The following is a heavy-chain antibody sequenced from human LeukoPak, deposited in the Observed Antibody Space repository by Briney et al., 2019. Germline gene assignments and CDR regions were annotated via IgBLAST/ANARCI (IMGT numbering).Heavy chain of an antibody. Sequence: GRSLRLSCAASGFTFSSYAMHWVRQAPGKGLEWVAVISYDGSNKYYADSVKGRFTISRDNSKNTLYLQMNSLRAEDTAAYYCARGGDVVVIATFDYWGQGTLVTVSS. CDR3: ARGGDVVVIATFDY. J-gene: IGHJ4*02. D-gene: IGHD2-21*01. CDR2: ISYDGSNK. CDR1: GFTFSSYA. V-gene: IGHV3-30-3*01.